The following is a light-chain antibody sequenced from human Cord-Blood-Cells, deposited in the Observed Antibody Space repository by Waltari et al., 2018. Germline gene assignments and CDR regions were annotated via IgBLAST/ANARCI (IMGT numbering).Light chain of an antibody. V-gene: IGKV1-5*01. CDR1: QSISSW. CDR3: QQYNSYSWT. Sequence: DIQMTQSPSTLSASVGDRVTITCRASQSISSWLAWYQQKPGKAPKILIYDASSLQSGVPSRFSGSGSGTEFTLTISRLQPYDFATYYCQQYNSYSWTFGQGTKVEIK. J-gene: IGKJ1*01. CDR2: DAS.